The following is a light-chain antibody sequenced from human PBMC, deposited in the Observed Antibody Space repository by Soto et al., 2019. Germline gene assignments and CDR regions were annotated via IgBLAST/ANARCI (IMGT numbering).Light chain of an antibody. V-gene: IGKV1-8*01. CDR2: AAS. CDR3: QQYYRYPDT. CDR1: QGISSY. J-gene: IGKJ3*01. Sequence: AIRMTQSPSSFSASTGDRVTITCRASQGISSYLAWYQQKPGKAPKLLIYAASTLQSGLPSRVSGSGSGTEFALSICRLQSEDFANYYCQQYYRYPDTCGPVNKVDI.